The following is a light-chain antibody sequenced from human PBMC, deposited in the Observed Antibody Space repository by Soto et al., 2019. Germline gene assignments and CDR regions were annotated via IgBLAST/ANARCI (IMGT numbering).Light chain of an antibody. CDR2: CAS. CDR3: QQYGSSPPT. Sequence: EIVLTQSPGTLSLSPGERATLSCRASQSVSSSYLAWYQQKPGQAPRLLIYCASSRATGIPDRFSGSRSGTAFTLTIIRLEPGDFAVYYCQQYGSSPPTFGPGTKVDIK. J-gene: IGKJ3*01. CDR1: QSVSSSY. V-gene: IGKV3-20*01.